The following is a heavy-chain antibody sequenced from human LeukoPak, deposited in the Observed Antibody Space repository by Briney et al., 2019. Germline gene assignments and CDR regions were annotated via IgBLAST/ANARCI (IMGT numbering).Heavy chain of an antibody. V-gene: IGHV3-9*01. J-gene: IGHJ1*01. CDR2: ISWNSGSI. CDR3: AKDITAKAQMGITLSFQH. D-gene: IGHD1-14*01. Sequence: GRSLRLSCAASGFTFDDYAMHWVRQAPGKGLEWVSGISWNSGSIGYADSVKGRFTISRDNAKNSLYLQMNSLRAEDTALYYCAKDITAKAQMGITLSFQHWGQGTLVTVSS. CDR1: GFTFDDYA.